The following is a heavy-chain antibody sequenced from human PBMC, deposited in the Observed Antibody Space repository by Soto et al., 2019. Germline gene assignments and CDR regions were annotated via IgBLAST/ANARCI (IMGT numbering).Heavy chain of an antibody. CDR3: ARGRCSGGSCYSIDY. J-gene: IGHJ4*02. D-gene: IGHD2-15*01. CDR2: IYYSGST. CDR1: GGSISSGGYY. V-gene: IGHV4-31*03. Sequence: PSETLSLTCTVSGGSISSGGYYWSWIRQHPGKGLEWIGYIYYSGSTYYNPSLKSRVTISVDTSKNQFSLKLSSVTAADTAVYYCARGRCSGGSCYSIDYWGQGTLVTVSS.